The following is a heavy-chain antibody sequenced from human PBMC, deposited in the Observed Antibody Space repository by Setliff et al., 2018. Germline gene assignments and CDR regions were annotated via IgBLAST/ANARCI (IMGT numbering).Heavy chain of an antibody. CDR2: IYYSGST. CDR1: GGSFSSYY. D-gene: IGHD3-16*01. J-gene: IGHJ4*02. Sequence: SETLSLTCAVNGGSFSSYYWSWIRQPPGKRLEWIGYIYYSGSTNYNPSLESRVTISVDTSKNQSSLRLNSATAADTAVYYCARLRGAFDYWGQGALVTVSS. V-gene: IGHV4-59*01. CDR3: ARLRGAFDY.